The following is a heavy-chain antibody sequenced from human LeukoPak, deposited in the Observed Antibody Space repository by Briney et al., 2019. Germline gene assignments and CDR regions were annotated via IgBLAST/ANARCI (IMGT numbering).Heavy chain of an antibody. Sequence: PGGSLRLSCAASGFTFSSYSMNWVRQAPGKGLEWVSSISSSSSYIYYADSVKGRFTISRDNAKNSLYLQMNSLRAEDTAVYYCARATFQTDAFDIWGQGTMVTVSS. D-gene: IGHD2/OR15-2a*01. CDR2: ISSSSSYI. V-gene: IGHV3-21*01. CDR3: ARATFQTDAFDI. CDR1: GFTFSSYS. J-gene: IGHJ3*02.